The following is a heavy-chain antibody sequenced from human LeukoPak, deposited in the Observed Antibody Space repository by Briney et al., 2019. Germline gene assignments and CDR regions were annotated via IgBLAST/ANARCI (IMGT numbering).Heavy chain of an antibody. D-gene: IGHD2-2*01. J-gene: IGHJ3*02. CDR2: IRYDGSNK. CDR3: ARDLDCSSTSCYPPYDAFDI. Sequence: QPGGSLRLSCAASGFTFSSYGMHWVRQAPGKGLEWVAFIRYDGSNKYYADSVKGRFTISRDDSKNTLYLQMNSLRAEDTAVYYCARDLDCSSTSCYPPYDAFDIWGQGTMVTVSS. V-gene: IGHV3-30*02. CDR1: GFTFSSYG.